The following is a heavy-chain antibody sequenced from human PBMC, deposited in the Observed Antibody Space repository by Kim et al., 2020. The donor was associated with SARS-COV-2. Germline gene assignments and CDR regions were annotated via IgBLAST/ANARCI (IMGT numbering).Heavy chain of an antibody. CDR2: INYDGSEK. Sequence: GGSLRLSCVASGFIFSDSVMNWVRQAPGKGLEWVALINYDGSEKHYADSVKGRFTISRDNSKTTLYLQMNSLRSEDTAVYYCVRERETSGNYFDNWGQG. D-gene: IGHD3-10*01. CDR1: GFIFSDSV. J-gene: IGHJ5*02. CDR3: VRERETSGNYFDN. V-gene: IGHV3-30-3*01.